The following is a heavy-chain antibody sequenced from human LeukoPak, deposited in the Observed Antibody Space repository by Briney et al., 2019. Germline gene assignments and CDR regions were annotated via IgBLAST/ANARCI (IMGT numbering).Heavy chain of an antibody. J-gene: IGHJ3*02. V-gene: IGHV5-51*01. CDR1: GYSFTSYW. CDR3: ARPIVGARNIVDAFDI. D-gene: IGHD1-26*01. Sequence: GESLKISCKGSGYSFTSYWIGWVRPMPGKGLEWMGIIYPGDSDTRYSPSFQGQVTISADKYISTAYLQWSSLKASDTAMYYSARPIVGARNIVDAFDIWVQGTMVTVSS. CDR2: IYPGDSDT.